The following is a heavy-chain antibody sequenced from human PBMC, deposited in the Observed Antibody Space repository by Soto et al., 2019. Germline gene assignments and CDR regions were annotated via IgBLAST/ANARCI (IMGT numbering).Heavy chain of an antibody. V-gene: IGHV6-1*01. CDR3: AGPTSLQWYYMDL. J-gene: IGHJ6*03. CDR2: TYYRSRWYN. CDR1: GDSVSSNSAA. D-gene: IGHD1-26*01. Sequence: SQTLSLTCVISGDSVSSNSAAWNWIRQSPSRGLEWLGRTYYRSRWYNDYAVSVRSRITVNADTSKNQFSLHLNSVTPEDTAVFSGAGPTSLQWYYMDLWDKGTTVIVSS.